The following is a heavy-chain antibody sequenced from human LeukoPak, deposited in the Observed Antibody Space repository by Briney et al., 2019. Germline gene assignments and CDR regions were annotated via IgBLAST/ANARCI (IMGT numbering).Heavy chain of an antibody. CDR2: IYYSGST. Sequence: SETLSLTCTVSGGSISSSSYYWGWIRQPPGKGLEWIGSIYYSGSTYYNPSLKSRVTISVDTSKNQFSLKLSSVTAAGTAVYYCAREMANNSGDYWGQGTLVTVSS. J-gene: IGHJ4*02. CDR1: GGSISSSSYY. D-gene: IGHD5-24*01. CDR3: AREMANNSGDY. V-gene: IGHV4-39*02.